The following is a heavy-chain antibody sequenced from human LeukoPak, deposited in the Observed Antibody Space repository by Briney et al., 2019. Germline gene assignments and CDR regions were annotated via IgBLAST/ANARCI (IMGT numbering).Heavy chain of an antibody. CDR2: INHSGST. D-gene: IGHD2-2*01. J-gene: IGHJ4*02. CDR1: GGSFSGYY. V-gene: IGHV4-34*01. CDR3: ARGGSVVYCSSTSCYALDY. Sequence: PSKTLSLTCAVYGGSFSGYYWSWIRQPPGKGLEWIGEINHSGSTNYNPSLKSRVTISVDTSKNQFSLKLSSVTAADTAVYYCARGGSVVYCSSTSCYALDYWGQGTLVTVSS.